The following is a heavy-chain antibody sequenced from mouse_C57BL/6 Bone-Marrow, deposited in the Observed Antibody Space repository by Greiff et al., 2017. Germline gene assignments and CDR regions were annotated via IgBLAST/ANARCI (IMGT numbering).Heavy chain of an antibody. D-gene: IGHD2-5*01. Sequence: VHVKQSGPELVKPGASVKIPCKASGYTFTDYNMDWVKQSHGKSLEWIGDINPNNGGTIYNQKFKGKATLTVDKSSSTAYMELRSLTSEDTAVYYCVLSNYVPMDYWGQGTSVTVSS. CDR1: GYTFTDYN. CDR2: INPNNGGT. V-gene: IGHV1-18*01. CDR3: VLSNYVPMDY. J-gene: IGHJ4*01.